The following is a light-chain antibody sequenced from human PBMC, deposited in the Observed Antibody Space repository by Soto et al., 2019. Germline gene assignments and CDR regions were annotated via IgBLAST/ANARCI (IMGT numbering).Light chain of an antibody. J-gene: IGLJ2*01. CDR1: RSDIGAYNF. V-gene: IGLV2-14*03. CDR3: TSWTTSNTMI. Sequence: QSVLTQPASVSGSPGQSITISCTGTRSDIGAYNFVSWYQQHPGEVPKLMLYDVNVRPSGVSNRFSGSKSGNTASLTISGLQADDEADYYCTSWTTSNTMIFGGGTKLTVL. CDR2: DVN.